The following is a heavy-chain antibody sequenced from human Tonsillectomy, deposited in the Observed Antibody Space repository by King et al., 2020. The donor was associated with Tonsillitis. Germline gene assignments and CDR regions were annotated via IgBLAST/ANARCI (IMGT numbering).Heavy chain of an antibody. CDR3: AKDRLNDMATVTTHRFDP. V-gene: IGHV3-23*04. Sequence: VQLVESGGGLVQPGGSLRLSCAASGFTFSSYVMSWVRQAAGKGLEWVSSISGSGGSTYYADSGKGRFTISRDNSKTTVYLQVKSLRAEETDLYYWAKDRLNDMATVTTHRFDPWGQRTLVTVSS. D-gene: IGHD4-17*01. J-gene: IGHJ5*02. CDR2: ISGSGGST. CDR1: GFTFSSYV.